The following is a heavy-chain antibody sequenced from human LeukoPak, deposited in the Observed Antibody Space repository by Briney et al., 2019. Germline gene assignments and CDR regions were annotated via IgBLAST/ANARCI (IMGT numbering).Heavy chain of an antibody. V-gene: IGHV4-59*01. D-gene: IGHD5-24*01. CDR3: ARVFRRDGYFDH. Sequence: SETLSLTCTVSGYSITTYYWSWIRQPPGKGRKWIGYIFYSGNTDYNPSLKSRVTISVDTSKNQFSLRLDSVTAADTAVYYCARVFRRDGYFDHWGQGTLVTVSS. CDR1: GYSITTYY. J-gene: IGHJ4*02. CDR2: IFYSGNT.